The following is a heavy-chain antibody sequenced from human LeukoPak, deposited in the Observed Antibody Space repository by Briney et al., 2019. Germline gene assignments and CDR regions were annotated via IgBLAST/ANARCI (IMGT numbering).Heavy chain of an antibody. CDR2: INPNSGGT. Sequence: ASVKVSCKASGYTFTGYYMHWVRQAPGQGLEWMGWINPNSGGTNYAQKFQGRVTMTRDTSISTAYMELSRLRSDDTAVYYCARAHSGWAWFDPWGQGTLVTVSS. CDR3: ARAHSGWAWFDP. CDR1: GYTFTGYY. J-gene: IGHJ5*02. V-gene: IGHV1-2*02. D-gene: IGHD5-12*01.